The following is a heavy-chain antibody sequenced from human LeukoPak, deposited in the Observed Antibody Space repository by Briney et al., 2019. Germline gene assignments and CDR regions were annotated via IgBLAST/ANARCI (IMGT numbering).Heavy chain of an antibody. CDR3: ASDDPRDYYYGMDV. D-gene: IGHD6-6*01. Sequence: SVKVSCKASGGTFSSYAISWVRQAPGQGLEWMGGIIPIFGTANYAQKFQGRVTITADESTSTAYMELSSLRSEDTAVYYCASDDPRDYYYGMDVWGQGTTVTVSS. CDR1: GGTFSSYA. CDR2: IIPIFGTA. V-gene: IGHV1-69*13. J-gene: IGHJ6*02.